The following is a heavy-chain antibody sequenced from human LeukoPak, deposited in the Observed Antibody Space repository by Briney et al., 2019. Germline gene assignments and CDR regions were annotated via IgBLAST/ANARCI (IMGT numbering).Heavy chain of an antibody. CDR3: ASSPNSRAFDI. CDR1: EFTFSSYS. D-gene: IGHD2/OR15-2a*01. Sequence: VPLVESGGGVVQPVRSLRLSCAASEFTFSSYSMNWVRQAPGKGLEWVSYITNSGNSKSYADSVKGRFTISRDNTKNSLYLQMSGLRAEDTALYYCASSPNSRAFDIWGQGTMVTISS. CDR2: ITNSGNSK. J-gene: IGHJ3*02. V-gene: IGHV3-48*01.